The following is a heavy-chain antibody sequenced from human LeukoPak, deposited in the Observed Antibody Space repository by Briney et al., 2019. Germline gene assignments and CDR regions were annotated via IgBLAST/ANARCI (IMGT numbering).Heavy chain of an antibody. J-gene: IGHJ6*02. CDR2: INHNGNVN. D-gene: IGHD3-16*01. CDR3: ARGGGLDV. Sequence: GGSLRLSCAASGFTFSSYWMSWVRKAPGKGLEWVASINHNGNVNYYVDSVKGRFTISRDNAKNSLYLQMSNLGAEDTAVYFCARGGGLDVWGQGATVTVSS. V-gene: IGHV3-7*03. CDR1: GFTFSSYW.